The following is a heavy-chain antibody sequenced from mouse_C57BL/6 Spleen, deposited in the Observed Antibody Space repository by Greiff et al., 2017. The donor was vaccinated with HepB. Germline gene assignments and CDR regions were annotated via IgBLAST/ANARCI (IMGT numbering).Heavy chain of an antibody. CDR3: AREGGSSGPTDAWFAY. CDR1: GYTFTSYW. V-gene: IGHV1-55*01. Sequence: QVQLQQPGAELVKPGASVKMSCKASGYTFTSYWITWVKQRPGQGLEWIGDIYPGSGSTNYNEKFKSKATLTVDTSSSTAYMQLSSLTSEDSAVYYCAREGGSSGPTDAWFAYWGQGTLVTVSA. D-gene: IGHD3-2*02. J-gene: IGHJ3*01. CDR2: IYPGSGST.